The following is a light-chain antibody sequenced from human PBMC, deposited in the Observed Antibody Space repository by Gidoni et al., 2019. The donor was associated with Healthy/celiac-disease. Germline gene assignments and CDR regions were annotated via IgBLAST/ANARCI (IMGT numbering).Light chain of an antibody. CDR3: CSYAGSYTVV. Sequence: QSARTQHRPVSGSPGRSVTISCTGTSSDVGGYNYVSWYQQHPGKAPKLMIYDGSKRPSGVPDRFSGSKSGNTASLTISGLQAEDEADYYCCSYAGSYTVVFGGGTKLTVL. CDR1: SSDVGGYNY. CDR2: DGS. J-gene: IGLJ2*01. V-gene: IGLV2-11*01.